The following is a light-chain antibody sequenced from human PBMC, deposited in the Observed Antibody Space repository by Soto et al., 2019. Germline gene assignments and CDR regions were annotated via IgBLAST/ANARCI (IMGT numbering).Light chain of an antibody. Sequence: AIRMTQSPSSLSASTGDRVTITCLASQGISSYLAWYQQKPGKAPKLLIYAASSLQSGVPSRFSGSGSGTDFTLTISSLQPEDFATYYCQQSYSTPPTFGGGTKVDI. CDR1: QGISSY. CDR2: AAS. CDR3: QQSYSTPPT. V-gene: IGKV1-8*01. J-gene: IGKJ4*01.